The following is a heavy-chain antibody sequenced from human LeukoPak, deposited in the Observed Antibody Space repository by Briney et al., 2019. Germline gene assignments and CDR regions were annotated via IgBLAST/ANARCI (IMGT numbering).Heavy chain of an antibody. J-gene: IGHJ6*02. CDR2: INPNSGGT. Sequence: ASVKVSCKASGYTFTGYYMHWVRQARGQGLEWMGWINPNSGGTNYAQKFQGRVTMTRDTSISTAYMELSRLRSDDTAVYYCARSGHYGGNWDLYYYYYGMDVWGQGTTVTVSS. CDR3: ARSGHYGGNWDLYYYYYGMDV. CDR1: GYTFTGYY. D-gene: IGHD4-23*01. V-gene: IGHV1-2*02.